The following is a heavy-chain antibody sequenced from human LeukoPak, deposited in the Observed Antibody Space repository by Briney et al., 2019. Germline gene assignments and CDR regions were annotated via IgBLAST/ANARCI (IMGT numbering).Heavy chain of an antibody. CDR3: ARFKRAGGWSYFDY. D-gene: IGHD6-19*01. CDR2: IYHSGST. J-gene: IGHJ4*02. CDR1: GGSISSGGYY. Sequence: SETLSLTCTVSGGSISSGGYYWSWIRQPPGKGLEWIGYIYHSGSTYYNPSLKSRVTISVDKSKNQFSLKLSSVTAADTAVYYCARFKRAGGWSYFDYWGQGTLVTVSS. V-gene: IGHV4-30-2*02.